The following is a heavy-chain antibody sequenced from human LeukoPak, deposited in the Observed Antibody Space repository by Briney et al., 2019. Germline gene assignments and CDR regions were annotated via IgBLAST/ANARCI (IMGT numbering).Heavy chain of an antibody. J-gene: IGHJ4*02. CDR3: ARVPSGSYSDY. D-gene: IGHD1-26*01. CDR1: GGSISNGDYY. CDR2: IHYSGNT. Sequence: PSETLSLTCTVSGGSISNGDYYWSWIRQPPGKGLEWIAYIHYSGNTYYNPSLKSRVTISVDTSKNQFSLRLSSVTAADTAVYYCARVPSGSYSDYWGQETLVTVSS. V-gene: IGHV4-30-4*01.